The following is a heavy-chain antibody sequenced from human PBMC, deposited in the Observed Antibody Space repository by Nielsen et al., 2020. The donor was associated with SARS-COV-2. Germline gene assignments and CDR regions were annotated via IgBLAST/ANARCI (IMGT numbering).Heavy chain of an antibody. CDR3: AKHRWGHFYDSIDY. Sequence: GGSLRLSCAASGFTFNNYHMSWVRQAPEKGLEWVSSISGGDDSTYYADYVKGRFTISRDNSNNILYLQMNSLRAEDTAVYYCAKHRWGHFYDSIDYWGQGNLVTVSS. J-gene: IGHJ4*02. D-gene: IGHD3-22*01. CDR1: GFTFNNYH. CDR2: ISGGDDST. V-gene: IGHV3-23*01.